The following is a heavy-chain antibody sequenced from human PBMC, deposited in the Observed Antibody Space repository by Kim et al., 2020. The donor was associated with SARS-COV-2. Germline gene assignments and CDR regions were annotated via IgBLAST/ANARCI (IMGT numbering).Heavy chain of an antibody. CDR3: VKDGVATQNNYYYYYGMDV. J-gene: IGHJ6*02. CDR1: GFTFSSYA. D-gene: IGHD5-12*01. CDR2: ISSNGGST. V-gene: IGHV3-64D*06. Sequence: GGSLRLSCSASGFTFSSYAMHWVRQAPGKGLEYVSAISSNGGSTYYADSVKGRFTISRDNSKNTLYLQMSSLRAEDTAVYYCVKDGVATQNNYYYYYGMDVWGQGTTVTVSS.